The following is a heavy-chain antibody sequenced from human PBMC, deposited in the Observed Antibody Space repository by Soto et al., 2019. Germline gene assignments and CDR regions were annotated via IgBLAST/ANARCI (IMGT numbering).Heavy chain of an antibody. V-gene: IGHV3-48*02. CDR2: ISSSSSVL. J-gene: IGHJ6*02. D-gene: IGHD2-2*01. Sequence: EVQVVESGGGLTQPGGSLRLSCTASGFTFSTYSMNWVRQAPGKGLEWLSYISSSSSVLYYADSVRGRFTISRDNAKNSLYLQMNSLRDEDTAVYYCARDQRDCSKSNRYWGMDVWGQGTTVTVSS. CDR1: GFTFSTYS. CDR3: ARDQRDCSKSNRYWGMDV.